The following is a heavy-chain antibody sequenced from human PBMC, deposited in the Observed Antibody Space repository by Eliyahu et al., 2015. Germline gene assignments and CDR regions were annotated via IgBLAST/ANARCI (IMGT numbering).Heavy chain of an antibody. CDR1: GFTFSSYS. D-gene: IGHD6-13*01. J-gene: IGHJ4*02. CDR2: ISSSSSYI. CDR3: ARRRYSSSWGEIDY. V-gene: IGHV3-21*01. Sequence: EVQLVESGGGLVKXGGSXXLXXAASGFTFSSYSMNWVRQAPGKGLEWVSSISSSSSYIYYADSVKGRFTISRDNAKNSLYLQMNSLRAEDTAVYYCARRRYSSSWGEIDYWGQGTLVTVSS.